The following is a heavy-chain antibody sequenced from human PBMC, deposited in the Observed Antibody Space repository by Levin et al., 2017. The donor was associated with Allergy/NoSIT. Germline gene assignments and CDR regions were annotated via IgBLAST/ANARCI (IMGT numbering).Heavy chain of an antibody. Sequence: GGSLRLSCAASGFTVSSNYMSWVRQAPGKGLEWVSVIYSGGSTYYADSVKGRFTISRDNSKNTLYLQMNSLRAEDTAVYYCARGLGYCSGGSCYGHYGMDVWGQGTTVTVSS. V-gene: IGHV3-53*01. CDR1: GFTVSSNY. CDR2: IYSGGST. J-gene: IGHJ6*02. CDR3: ARGLGYCSGGSCYGHYGMDV. D-gene: IGHD2-15*01.